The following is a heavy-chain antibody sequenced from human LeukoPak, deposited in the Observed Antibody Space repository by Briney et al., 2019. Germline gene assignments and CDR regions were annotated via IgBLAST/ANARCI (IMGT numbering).Heavy chain of an antibody. CDR1: GFSVSSSF. CDR3: AKTGTPWYYFDY. V-gene: IGHV3-23*01. D-gene: IGHD6-13*01. CDR2: ISGSGGGT. J-gene: IGHJ4*02. Sequence: PGGSLRLSCAASGFSVSSSFMIWVRQPPGKGLEWVSLISGSGGGTYYADSVKGRFTISRDNSKNTLYLQMNSLRAEDTAVYYCAKTGTPWYYFDYWGQGTLVTVSS.